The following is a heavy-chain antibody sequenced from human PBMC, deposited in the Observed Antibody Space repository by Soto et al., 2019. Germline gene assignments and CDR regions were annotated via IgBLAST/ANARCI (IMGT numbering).Heavy chain of an antibody. D-gene: IGHD3-3*01. J-gene: IGHJ6*03. CDR1: GGSISSGGYY. CDR2: IYYSGST. Sequence: QVQLQESGPGLVKPSQTLSLPCTVSGGSISSGGYYWSWIRQHPGKGLEWIGYIYYSGSTYYNPSLKSRVTITVDTSKNPFSLKMRSVTAADTAVYYCARQLYYDFWSGYSYYMDVWGKGTTVTVSS. V-gene: IGHV4-31*03. CDR3: ARQLYYDFWSGYSYYMDV.